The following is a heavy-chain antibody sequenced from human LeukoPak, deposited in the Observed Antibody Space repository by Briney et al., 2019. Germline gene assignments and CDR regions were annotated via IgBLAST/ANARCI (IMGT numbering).Heavy chain of an antibody. CDR3: ARGAGANSGDY. CDR2: INPSGGST. V-gene: IGHV1-46*01. Sequence: ASVKVSCKASGYTFTSYYIHWVRQAPGQGLEWMGIINPSGGSTSYAQKFQGRVTMTRDTSTSAVYMDLSSLRSEDTAVYYCARGAGANSGDYWGQGTPVTVSS. D-gene: IGHD4-23*01. J-gene: IGHJ4*02. CDR1: GYTFTSYY.